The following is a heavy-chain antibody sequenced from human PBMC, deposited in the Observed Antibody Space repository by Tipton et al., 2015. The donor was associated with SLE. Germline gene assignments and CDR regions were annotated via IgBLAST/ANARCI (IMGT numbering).Heavy chain of an antibody. J-gene: IGHJ5*02. V-gene: IGHV1-8*01. D-gene: IGHD2-2*01. Sequence: QLVQSGAEVKKPGASVKVSCKASGYTFTSYDINWVRQAPGQGLEWMGWMNPGSGNTGYAQKFQGRVTMTRSTSIDTAYLELSSLTPDDTAVYYCASQYCSSVNCRSWFYPWGQGTLVTVSS. CDR1: GYTFTSYD. CDR3: ASQYCSSVNCRSWFYP. CDR2: MNPGSGNT.